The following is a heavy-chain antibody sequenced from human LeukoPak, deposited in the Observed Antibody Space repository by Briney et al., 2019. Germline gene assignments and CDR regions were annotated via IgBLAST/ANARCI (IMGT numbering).Heavy chain of an antibody. CDR2: ISSSSSYI. D-gene: IGHD4-23*01. CDR1: GFTFINAW. V-gene: IGHV3-21*01. J-gene: IGHJ4*02. CDR3: ARVMGGNSVFDY. Sequence: GGSLRLSCAASGFTFINAWMAWVRQAPGKGLEWVSSISSSSSYIYYADSVKGRFTISRDNAKNSLYLQMNSLRAEDTAVYYCARVMGGNSVFDYWGQGTLVTVSS.